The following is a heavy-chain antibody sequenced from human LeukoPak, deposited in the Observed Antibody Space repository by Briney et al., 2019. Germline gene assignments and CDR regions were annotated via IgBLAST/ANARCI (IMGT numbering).Heavy chain of an antibody. CDR2: INPNSGGT. Sequence: ASVKVSCKASGYTFTGYYMHWVRQAPGQGLEWMGWINPNSGGTNYAQKFQGRLTMTRDTSISTAYMELSSLSSDYTAVYCCARGGYCSGAACYHLPDFWGQGTLVTVSS. CDR3: ARGGYCSGAACYHLPDF. D-gene: IGHD2-15*01. J-gene: IGHJ4*02. CDR1: GYTFTGYY. V-gene: IGHV1-2*02.